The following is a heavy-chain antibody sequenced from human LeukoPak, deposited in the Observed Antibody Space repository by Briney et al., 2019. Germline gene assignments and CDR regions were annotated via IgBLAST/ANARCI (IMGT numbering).Heavy chain of an antibody. D-gene: IGHD1-26*01. CDR2: IIPIFGTA. CDR1: GGTFSSYA. V-gene: IGHV1-69*06. Sequence: SVKVSCKASGGTFSSYAISWVRQAPGQGLEWMGGIIPIFGTANYAQKFRGRVTITADKSTSTAYMELSSLRSEDTAVYYCKIVGATDAFDIWGQGTMVTVSS. CDR3: KIVGATDAFDI. J-gene: IGHJ3*02.